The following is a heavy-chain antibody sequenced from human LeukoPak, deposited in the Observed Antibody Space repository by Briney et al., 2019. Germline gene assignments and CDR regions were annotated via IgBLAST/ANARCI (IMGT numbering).Heavy chain of an antibody. CDR3: ARGRDNCSGVPCYLHWLAP. CDR2: ISSSSRYI. CDR1: GFTFSSYT. Sequence: GGSLRLSCAASGFTFSSYTMNWVRQAPGKGLEWVSSISSSSRYIYYADSVRGQFTISRDNAKNTLYLQMNSLRAEDTAVYYCARGRDNCSGVPCYLHWLAPWGQGTLVTVSS. V-gene: IGHV3-21*01. D-gene: IGHD2-15*01. J-gene: IGHJ5*02.